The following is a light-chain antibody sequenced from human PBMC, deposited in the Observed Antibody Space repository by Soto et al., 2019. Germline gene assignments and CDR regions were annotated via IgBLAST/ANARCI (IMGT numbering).Light chain of an antibody. Sequence: QSVLTQPPSVSGAPGHRFTISCTGSNSNIGAGYDVHWYQQLPGTAPKLLIYGNSNRPSGVPDRFSGSKSGTSASLTITGLQAEDEADYYCQSYGDSLSGYVFGTGTKVTVL. CDR3: QSYGDSLSGYV. CDR2: GNS. CDR1: NSNIGAGYD. J-gene: IGLJ1*01. V-gene: IGLV1-40*01.